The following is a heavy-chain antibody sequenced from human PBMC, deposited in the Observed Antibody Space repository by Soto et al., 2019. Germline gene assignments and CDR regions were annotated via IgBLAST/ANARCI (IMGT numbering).Heavy chain of an antibody. D-gene: IGHD3-9*01. J-gene: IGHJ4*02. V-gene: IGHV3-48*01. CDR1: GFTFSSYS. Sequence: PGGSLRLSCAASGFTFSSYSMNWARQAPGKGLEWVSYISSSSSTIYYADSVKGRFTISRDNAKNSLYPQMNSLRAEDTAVYYCARDRGYRASYYDILTGSWDYWGQGTLVTVSS. CDR2: ISSSSSTI. CDR3: ARDRGYRASYYDILTGSWDY.